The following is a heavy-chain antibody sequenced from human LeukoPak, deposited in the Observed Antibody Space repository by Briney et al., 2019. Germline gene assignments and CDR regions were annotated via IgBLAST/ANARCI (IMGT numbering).Heavy chain of an antibody. V-gene: IGHV4-34*01. CDR1: GGSFSGYY. CDR2: INHSGST. D-gene: IGHD2-15*01. CDR3: ARGRIPGYYYYYYGMDV. J-gene: IGHJ6*02. Sequence: PSETLSLTCAVYGGSFSGYYWSWIRQPPGKGLEWIGEINHSGSTNYNPSLKSRVTISVDTSKNQFSLKLSSVTAADTAVYYCARGRIPGYYYYYYGMDVWGQGTTVTVSS.